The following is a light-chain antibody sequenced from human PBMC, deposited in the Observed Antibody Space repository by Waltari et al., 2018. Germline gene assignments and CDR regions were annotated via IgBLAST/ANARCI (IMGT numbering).Light chain of an antibody. CDR2: KAS. Sequence: DIPMPQSPSTLSAPVGGRVTSTCRASRNIRTWLAWYQQKPGKAPKLLIHKASTLDSGVPSRFSGSGYGTEFTLTISSLQPDDSATYYGQKYESYRTFGQGTKVEVK. CDR1: RNIRTW. V-gene: IGKV1-5*03. J-gene: IGKJ1*01. CDR3: QKYESYRT.